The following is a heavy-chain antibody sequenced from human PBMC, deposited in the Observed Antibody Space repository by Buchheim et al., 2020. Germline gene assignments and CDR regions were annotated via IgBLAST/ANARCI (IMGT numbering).Heavy chain of an antibody. CDR3: VESITP. CDR2: INQRGSEK. CDR1: GHMFSSHW. J-gene: IGHJ4*02. Sequence: EVQLVESGGTWVEPGGSLRLSCGASGHMFSSHWMSWVRQAPGKGLEWVANINQRGSEKNYADSVKGRFTIYRDNDKKAWYLQINSLRGEDTSFYYCVESITPWGQGTL. D-gene: IGHD2-15*01. V-gene: IGHV3-7*01.